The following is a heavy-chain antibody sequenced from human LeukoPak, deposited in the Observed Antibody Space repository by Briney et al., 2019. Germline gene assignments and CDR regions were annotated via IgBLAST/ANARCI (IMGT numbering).Heavy chain of an antibody. Sequence: SVKVSCKASGGTFSSYAISWVRQAPGQGLEWMGGIIPIFGTANYAQKFQGRVTITADESTSTAYMELSSLRSEDTAVYYCARDPGYGGDVNSFAPGYWGQGTLVTVSS. CDR2: IIPIFGTA. CDR3: ARDPGYGGDVNSFAPGY. V-gene: IGHV1-69*01. J-gene: IGHJ4*02. D-gene: IGHD4-23*01. CDR1: GGTFSSYA.